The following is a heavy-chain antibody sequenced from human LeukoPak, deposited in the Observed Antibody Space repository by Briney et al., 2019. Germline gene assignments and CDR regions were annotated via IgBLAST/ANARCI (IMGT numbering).Heavy chain of an antibody. D-gene: IGHD1-26*01. CDR3: ARVVGDYFDY. J-gene: IGHJ4*02. CDR1: GGSISSGGYY. V-gene: IGHV4-31*03. Sequence: PSQTLSLTCTVSGGSISSGGYYWSWIRQHPGKGPEWIGYIHHGGSTYYNPSLKSRVSISVDPSMNQFSLNLTSVTAADAAIYFCARVVGDYFDYWGQGTLVTVSS. CDR2: IHHGGST.